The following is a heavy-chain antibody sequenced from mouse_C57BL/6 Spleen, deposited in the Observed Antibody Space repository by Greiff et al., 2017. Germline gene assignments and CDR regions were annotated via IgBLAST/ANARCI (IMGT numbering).Heavy chain of an antibody. J-gene: IGHJ4*01. Sequence: EVQGVESGGGLVKPGGSLKLSCAASGFTFSSYTMSWVRQTPEKRLEWVATISGGGGNTYYPDSVKGRFTISRDNAKNTRDLQLGSLTSEDTALYYCARDYSNYYAMDYWGQGTSVTVSS. D-gene: IGHD2-5*01. CDR1: GFTFSSYT. CDR3: ARDYSNYYAMDY. V-gene: IGHV5-9*01. CDR2: ISGGGGNT.